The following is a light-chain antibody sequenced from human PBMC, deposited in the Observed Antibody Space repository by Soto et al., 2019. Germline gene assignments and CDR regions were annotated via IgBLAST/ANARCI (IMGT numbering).Light chain of an antibody. Sequence: QSALTQPASVSGSPGQSITISCTGTSSDVGGYNYVSWYQQHPGKAPKLMIYEVTNRPSGVSNRFSGSKSGNTASLTISGLQDEDEADYYCSSFTSSGSYGFGKGTKVTVL. CDR1: SSDVGGYNY. CDR3: SSFTSSGSYG. J-gene: IGLJ1*01. V-gene: IGLV2-14*01. CDR2: EVT.